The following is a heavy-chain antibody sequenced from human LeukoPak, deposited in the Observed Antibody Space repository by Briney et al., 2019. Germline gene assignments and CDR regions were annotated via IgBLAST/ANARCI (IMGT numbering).Heavy chain of an antibody. CDR3: VRTGGAGGGI. J-gene: IGHJ3*02. D-gene: IGHD3-16*01. Sequence: SETLSLTCTVSDGSISSYYWSRIRQPPGKGLEWIAFIYSSGSTDYNPSLKSRVTISLDTSRKQFSLTLSSVTAADPAVYYCVRTGGAGGGIWGPGIMVTVSS. CDR2: IYSSGST. V-gene: IGHV4-59*01. CDR1: DGSISSYY.